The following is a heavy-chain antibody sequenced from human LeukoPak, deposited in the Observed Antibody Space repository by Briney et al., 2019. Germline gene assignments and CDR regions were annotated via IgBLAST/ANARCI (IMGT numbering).Heavy chain of an antibody. J-gene: IGHJ4*02. CDR2: ISGTGGST. CDR3: AKDPHRGYYDSSGPDYYFDY. Sequence: GGSLRLSCAASGFTFSRYSMNWVRQAPGKGLEWVAAISGTGGSTYYADSVKGRLTISRDNPKNTLYLQMNSLRAEDTAVYYCAKDPHRGYYDSSGPDYYFDYWGQGTLVTVSS. D-gene: IGHD3-22*01. CDR1: GFTFSRYS. V-gene: IGHV3-23*01.